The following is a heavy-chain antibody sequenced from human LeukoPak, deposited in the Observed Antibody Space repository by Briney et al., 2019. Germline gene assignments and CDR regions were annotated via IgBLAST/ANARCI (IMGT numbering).Heavy chain of an antibody. J-gene: IGHJ5*02. Sequence: SETLSLTCAVYGGSFSGYYWSWIRQPPGKGLEWIGEINHSGSTNYNPSLKSRVTISVDTSKNQFSLKLSSVTAADTAVYYCARGGLRLSYNWFDPWGQGTLVTVSS. V-gene: IGHV4-34*01. CDR1: GGSFSGYY. D-gene: IGHD3-16*01. CDR2: INHSGST. CDR3: ARGGLRLSYNWFDP.